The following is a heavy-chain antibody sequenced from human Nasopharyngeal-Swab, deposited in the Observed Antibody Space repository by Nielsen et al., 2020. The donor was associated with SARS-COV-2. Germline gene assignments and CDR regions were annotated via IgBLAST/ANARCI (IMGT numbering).Heavy chain of an antibody. CDR3: ARELPAGDAFDI. D-gene: IGHD1-14*01. V-gene: IGHV4-59*01. Sequence: RQAPGKGLEWIGYIYYSGSTNYNPSLKSRVTISVDTSKNQFSLKLSSVTAADTAVYYCARELPAGDAFDIRGQGTMVTVSS. J-gene: IGHJ3*02. CDR2: IYYSGST.